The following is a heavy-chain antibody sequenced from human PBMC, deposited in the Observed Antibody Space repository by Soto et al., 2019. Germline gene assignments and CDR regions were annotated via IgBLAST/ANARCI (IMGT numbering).Heavy chain of an antibody. J-gene: IGHJ4*02. CDR2: FSFSGST. Sequence: PPETLRLTCTFSDASVNSSRHSWILIRQPPGKGLEWIGNFSFSGSTSYNPSLKGRVTISADTSKNQFSLNLSPVTPADTAVYHCASRSFSSDNFFRNLDYWGQGTMGT. CDR1: DASVNSSRHS. CDR3: ASRSFSSDNFFRNLDY. V-gene: IGHV4-61*01.